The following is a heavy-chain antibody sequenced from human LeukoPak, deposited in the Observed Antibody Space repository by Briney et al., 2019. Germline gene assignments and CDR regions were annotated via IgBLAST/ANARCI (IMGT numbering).Heavy chain of an antibody. CDR1: GGSIRSSSYY. Sequence: PSETLSLTCTVSGGSIRSSSYYWGWIRQPPGKGLEWIGTIYYSGSTYYNPSLKSRVTISVDTSKNLFSLKLSSVTAADTAVYYCATPTPGIAAAGTKHWGQGTLVTVSS. V-gene: IGHV4-39*07. CDR3: ATPTPGIAAAGTKH. J-gene: IGHJ1*01. CDR2: IYYSGST. D-gene: IGHD6-13*01.